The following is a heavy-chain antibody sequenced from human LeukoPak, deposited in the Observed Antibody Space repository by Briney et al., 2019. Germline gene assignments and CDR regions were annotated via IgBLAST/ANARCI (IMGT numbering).Heavy chain of an antibody. CDR2: IIPIFGTA. V-gene: IGHV1-69*01. Sequence: SVKVSCKASGGTFSSYAISWVRQAPGQGLEWMGGIIPIFGTANYAQKFQGRVTITADGSTSTAYMELSSLRSEDTAVYYCARGTAAVNFPFDYWGQATLVTVSS. D-gene: IGHD6-13*01. J-gene: IGHJ4*02. CDR3: ARGTAAVNFPFDY. CDR1: GGTFSSYA.